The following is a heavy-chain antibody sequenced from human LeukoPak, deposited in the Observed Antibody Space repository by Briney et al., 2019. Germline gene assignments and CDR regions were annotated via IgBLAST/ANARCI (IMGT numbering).Heavy chain of an antibody. CDR1: GGSISSYY. J-gene: IGHJ4*02. CDR3: ARGPTTMTRAFDY. Sequence: PSETLSLTCTVSGGSISSYYWSWIRQPPGKGLEWIRYIYYSGSTNYNPSLKSRVTISVDTSKNQFSLKLSSVTAADTAVYYCARGPTTMTRAFDYWGQGTLVTVSS. V-gene: IGHV4-59*12. CDR2: IYYSGST. D-gene: IGHD4-17*01.